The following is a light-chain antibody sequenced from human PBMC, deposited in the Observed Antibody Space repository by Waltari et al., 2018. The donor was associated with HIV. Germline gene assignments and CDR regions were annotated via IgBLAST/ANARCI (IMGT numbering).Light chain of an antibody. CDR3: QHYNSYTALT. CDR2: KAS. CDR1: QSISTW. V-gene: IGKV1-5*03. Sequence: DIQRTQSPSTLSASVGDRVTITCRASQSISTWLAWYQHKPGSAPKLLIYKASTLVSGVPSRFSGDGSGTEFTLTISSLQPEDFATYFCQHYNSYTALTFGGGTMVEIK. J-gene: IGKJ4*01.